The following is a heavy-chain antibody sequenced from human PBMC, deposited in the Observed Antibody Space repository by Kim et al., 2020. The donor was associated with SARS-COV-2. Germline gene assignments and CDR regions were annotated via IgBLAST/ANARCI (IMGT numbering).Heavy chain of an antibody. CDR3: ARGGYYDSSGYGPNWFDP. CDR2: IYYSGST. CDR1: GGSISSGDYY. D-gene: IGHD3-22*01. V-gene: IGHV4-30-4*01. Sequence: SETLSLTCTVSGGSISSGDYYWSWIRQPPGKGLEWIGYIYYSGSTYYNPSLKSRVTISVDTSKNQFSLKLSSVTAADTAVYYCARGGYYDSSGYGPNWFDPWGQGTLVTVSS. J-gene: IGHJ5*02.